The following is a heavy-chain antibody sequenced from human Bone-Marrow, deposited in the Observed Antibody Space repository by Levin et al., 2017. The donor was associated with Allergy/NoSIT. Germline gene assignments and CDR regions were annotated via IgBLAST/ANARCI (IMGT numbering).Heavy chain of an antibody. D-gene: IGHD6-19*01. Sequence: ASETLSLTCTVSGGSISSSSYYWGWIRQPPGKGLEWIGSIYYSGSTYYNPSLKSRVTISVDTSKNQFSLKLSSVTAADTAVYYCARVRVVAGKGLIFDYWGQGTLVTVSS. CDR3: ARVRVVAGKGLIFDY. J-gene: IGHJ4*02. CDR1: GGSISSSSYY. V-gene: IGHV4-39*07. CDR2: IYYSGST.